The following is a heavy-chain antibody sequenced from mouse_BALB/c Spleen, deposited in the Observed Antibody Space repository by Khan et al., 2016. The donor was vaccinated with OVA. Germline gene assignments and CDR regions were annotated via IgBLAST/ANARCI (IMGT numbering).Heavy chain of an antibody. D-gene: IGHD1-1*01. Sequence: MQLEESGGDVVKPGGSLKLSCAASGFTFSTYGMSWVRQSPDKRLEWVATISTGGHYTYYPDTLKGRFTISRDNAKNTLYLQMSSLKSEDTAMFYCARLAYYYDSEGFAYWGQGTLVTVSA. CDR1: GFTFSTYG. V-gene: IGHV5-6*01. CDR2: ISTGGHYT. J-gene: IGHJ3*01. CDR3: ARLAYYYDSEGFAY.